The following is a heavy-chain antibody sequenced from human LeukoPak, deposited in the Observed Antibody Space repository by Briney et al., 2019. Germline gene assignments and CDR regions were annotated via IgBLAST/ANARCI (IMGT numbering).Heavy chain of an antibody. CDR3: ARAESVVPAASYYYYGMDV. V-gene: IGHV5-10-1*01. J-gene: IGHJ6*04. D-gene: IGHD2-2*01. Sequence: GESLKISCKGSGYSFTSYWISWVRQMLGKGLEWMGRIDPSDSYTNYSPSFQGHVTISADKSISTAYLQWSSLKASDTAMYYCARAESVVPAASYYYYGMDVWGKGTTVTVSS. CDR2: IDPSDSYT. CDR1: GYSFTSYW.